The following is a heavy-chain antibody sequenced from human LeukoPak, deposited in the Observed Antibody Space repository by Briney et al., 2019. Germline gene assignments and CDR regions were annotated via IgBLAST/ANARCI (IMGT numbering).Heavy chain of an antibody. D-gene: IGHD6-13*01. CDR3: ALAAAGLDYYFDY. Sequence: NPSETLSLTCTVSGGSISSSSYYWGWIRQPPGKGLEWIGSIYYSRSTYYNPSLKSRVTISVDTSKNQFSLKLSSVTAADTAVYYCALAAAGLDYYFDYWGQGTLVTVSS. CDR2: IYYSRST. J-gene: IGHJ4*02. V-gene: IGHV4-39*01. CDR1: GGSISSSSYY.